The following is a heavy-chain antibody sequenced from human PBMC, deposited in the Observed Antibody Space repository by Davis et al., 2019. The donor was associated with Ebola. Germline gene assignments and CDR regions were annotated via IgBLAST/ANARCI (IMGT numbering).Heavy chain of an antibody. CDR1: GGSISSGY. J-gene: IGHJ4*02. D-gene: IGHD1/OR15-1a*01. CDR2: IYYSGIT. Sequence: GSLRLSCTVSGGSISSGYWSWLRQPPGKGLEWIGYIYYSGITNYNPSLKSRVTMFVDTSKNQFSLLLSSVTAADTAVYYCATTDPEQLWFRFDSWGQGTLVTVSS. CDR3: ATTDPEQLWFRFDS. V-gene: IGHV4-59*01.